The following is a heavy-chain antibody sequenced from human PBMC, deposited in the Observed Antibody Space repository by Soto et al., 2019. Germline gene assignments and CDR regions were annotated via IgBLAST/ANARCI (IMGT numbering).Heavy chain of an antibody. CDR2: FDPEDGET. V-gene: IGHV1-24*01. D-gene: IGHD4-4*01. CDR1: GYTLPEFS. CDR3: ARGWMTTVTSAGPYYGMDV. Sequence: SVKVSCNVSGYTLPEFSMHWVRQAPGKGLEWMGGFDPEDGETIYAQKFQGRVTMTEDTSTDTAYMELRSLRSDDTAVYYCARGWMTTVTSAGPYYGMDVWGQGTTVTVSS. J-gene: IGHJ6*02.